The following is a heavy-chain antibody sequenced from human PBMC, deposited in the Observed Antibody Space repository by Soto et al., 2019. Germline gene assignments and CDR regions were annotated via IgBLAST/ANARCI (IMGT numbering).Heavy chain of an antibody. CDR2: ISYDGSNK. CDR1: GFTFSSYG. J-gene: IGHJ6*02. V-gene: IGHV3-30*18. CDR3: ANDVGTYAYYYGMAV. D-gene: IGHD6-13*01. Sequence: QVQLVESGGGVVQPGRSLRLSCAASGFTFSSYGMHWVRQAPGKGLEWVAVISYDGSNKYYADSVKGRFTISRDNSKNTLYLQMNSLRAEDTAVYYCANDVGTYAYYYGMAVWGQGTTVTVSS.